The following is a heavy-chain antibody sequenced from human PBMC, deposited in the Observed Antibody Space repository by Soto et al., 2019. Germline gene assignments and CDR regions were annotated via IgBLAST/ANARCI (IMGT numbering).Heavy chain of an antibody. V-gene: IGHV1-69*13. CDR2: IIPIFGTA. J-gene: IGHJ4*02. D-gene: IGHD5-12*01. CDR3: ARVGIRGIVATTYYFDY. CDR1: GGTFSSYA. Sequence: SVKVSCKASGGTFSSYAISWVRQAPGRGLEWMGGIIPIFGTANYAQKFQGRVTITADESTSTAYMELSSLRSEDTAVYYCARVGIRGIVATTYYFDYWGQGTLVTVSS.